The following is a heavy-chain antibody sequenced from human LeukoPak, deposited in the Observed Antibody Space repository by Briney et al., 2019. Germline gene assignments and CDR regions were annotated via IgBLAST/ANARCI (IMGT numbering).Heavy chain of an antibody. CDR3: ARDSPSDWVL. CDR1: GFTFSSYT. CDR2: LSYDINYI. J-gene: IGHJ4*02. Sequence: NPGGSLRLSCAASGFTFSSYTMNWVRQAPGKGLEWVSTLSYDINYIYCADSVKGRFTISRDNAKNSLYLQMNSLRAEDTAVYYCARDSPSDWVLWGQGTLVTVSS. V-gene: IGHV3-21*01. D-gene: IGHD2-21*01.